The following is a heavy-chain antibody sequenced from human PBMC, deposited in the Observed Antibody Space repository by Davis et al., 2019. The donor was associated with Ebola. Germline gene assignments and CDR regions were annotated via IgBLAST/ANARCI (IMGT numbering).Heavy chain of an antibody. CDR3: ARMGGSYFFDY. CDR1: GFSLSNARMG. Sequence: SGPTLVKPTETLTLTCTVSGFSLSNARMGVSWIRQPPGKALEWLAHIFSNDEKSYSTSLKSRLTISKDTSKSQVVLTMTNMDPMDTATYYCARMGGSYFFDYWGQGTLVTVSS. J-gene: IGHJ4*02. V-gene: IGHV2-26*01. CDR2: IFSNDEK. D-gene: IGHD1-26*01.